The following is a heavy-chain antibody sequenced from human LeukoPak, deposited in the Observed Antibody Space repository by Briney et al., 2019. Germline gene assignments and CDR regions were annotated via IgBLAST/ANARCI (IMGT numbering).Heavy chain of an antibody. CDR3: ARITSGRPTH. Sequence: SETLSLTCTVSGDSIGSGSYYWGWISQPPGKGLEWIGSIYDSGSTYYNPSLNSRVIISPDTSENQHSLRLSSVTAADEAVYYCARITSGRPTHWGQGTLVTVSS. V-gene: IGHV4-39*07. J-gene: IGHJ1*01. CDR1: GDSIGSGSYY. CDR2: IYDSGST.